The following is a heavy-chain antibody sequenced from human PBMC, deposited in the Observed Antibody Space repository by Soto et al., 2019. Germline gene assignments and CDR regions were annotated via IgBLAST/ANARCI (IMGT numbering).Heavy chain of an antibody. V-gene: IGHV4-59*01. CDR3: ARRWGRTFDY. CDR1: GGSISSYY. D-gene: IGHD7-27*01. Sequence: SETLSLTCTVSGGSISSYYWSWIRQPPGKGLEWIGYIYYSGSTNYNPSLKSRVTISVDTSKDQFSLKLSSVTAADTAVYYCARRWGRTFDYWGQGTLVTVSS. CDR2: IYYSGST. J-gene: IGHJ4*02.